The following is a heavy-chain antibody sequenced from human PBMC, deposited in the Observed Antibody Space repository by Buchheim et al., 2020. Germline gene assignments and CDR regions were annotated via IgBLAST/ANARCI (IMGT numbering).Heavy chain of an antibody. CDR1: GSSISSGSYY. V-gene: IGHV4-61*02. J-gene: IGHJ4*02. D-gene: IGHD5-18*01. CDR3: AASSFLDTAMVFDY. CDR2: IYATGST. Sequence: QVQLQESGPGLVKPSQTLSLTCTVSGSSISSGSYYWTWIRQPAGKGLEWIGRIYATGSTHYHSSLKRRVSIPLDTSKNQFSLPLSSVTAADTAVYYCAASSFLDTAMVFDYWGRGAL.